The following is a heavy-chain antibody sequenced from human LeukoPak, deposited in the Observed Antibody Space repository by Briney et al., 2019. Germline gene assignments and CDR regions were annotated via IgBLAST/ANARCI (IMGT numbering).Heavy chain of an antibody. CDR3: ARGRGYNDL. D-gene: IGHD5-24*01. J-gene: IGHJ5*02. CDR1: GGSISGYY. V-gene: IGHV4-59*01. Sequence: SETLSLTCTVSGGSISGYYWSWIRQPPGKGLEWIGYIYYSGSTNYNPSLKSRVTISVDTSKNQFSLKLSSVTAADTAVYYCARGRGYNDLWGQGTLVTVSS. CDR2: IYYSGST.